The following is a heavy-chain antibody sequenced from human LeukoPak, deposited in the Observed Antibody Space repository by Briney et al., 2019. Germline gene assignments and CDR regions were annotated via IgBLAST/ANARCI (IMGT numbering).Heavy chain of an antibody. CDR1: GYTFTSYG. Sequence: ASVKVSCKASGYTFTSYGISWVRQAPGQGLEWMGWISAYNGNTNYAQKLQGRVTMTTDTSTSTAYMELRSLRSDDTTVYYCARGIFGVVRAAFDIWGQGTMVTVSS. D-gene: IGHD3-3*01. CDR3: ARGIFGVVRAAFDI. J-gene: IGHJ3*02. CDR2: ISAYNGNT. V-gene: IGHV1-18*01.